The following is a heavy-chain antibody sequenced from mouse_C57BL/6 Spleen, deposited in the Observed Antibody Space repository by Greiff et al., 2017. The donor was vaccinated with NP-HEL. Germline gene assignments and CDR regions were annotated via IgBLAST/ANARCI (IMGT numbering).Heavy chain of an antibody. CDR2: IDPSDSET. D-gene: IGHD1-1*01. CDR1: GYTFTSYW. V-gene: IGHV1-52*01. Sequence: QVQLQQPGAELVRPGSSVKLSCKASGYTFTSYWMHWVKQRPIQGLEWIGNIDPSDSETHYNQKFKDKATLTVDKSSSTAYMQLSSLTSEDSAVYYGARGIYYGSSFNFDYWGQGTTLTVSS. CDR3: ARGIYYGSSFNFDY. J-gene: IGHJ2*01.